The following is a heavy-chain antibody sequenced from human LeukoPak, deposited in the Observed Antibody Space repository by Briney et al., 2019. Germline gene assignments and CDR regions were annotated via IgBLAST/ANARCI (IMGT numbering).Heavy chain of an antibody. V-gene: IGHV4-39*07. CDR3: ASDGYGSGSYWYY. D-gene: IGHD3-10*01. CDR1: GGSTSGTSYY. Sequence: SETLSLTCSVSGGSTSGTSYYWGWIRQPPGKGLEWIGTMYNSGNTYYNPSLKSRVTISVDTSKNHFSLKLTSVTAADTAVYYCASDGYGSGSYWYYWGQGTRVTVSS. J-gene: IGHJ4*02. CDR2: MYNSGNT.